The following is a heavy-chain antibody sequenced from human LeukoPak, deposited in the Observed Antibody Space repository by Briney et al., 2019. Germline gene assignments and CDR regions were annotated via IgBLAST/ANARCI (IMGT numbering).Heavy chain of an antibody. Sequence: PGTSLRLSCAASGFTFRNYAMHWVRQVPGKGPEWVSGISWNGDNIAYADSVKGRFTISRDNAKNSLYLQMNGLRVEDTVLYSCAKDVEHVERNPDSWGQGTLVTVSS. CDR2: ISWNGDNI. V-gene: IGHV3-9*01. D-gene: IGHD1-1*01. J-gene: IGHJ4*02. CDR3: AKDVEHVERNPDS. CDR1: GFTFRNYA.